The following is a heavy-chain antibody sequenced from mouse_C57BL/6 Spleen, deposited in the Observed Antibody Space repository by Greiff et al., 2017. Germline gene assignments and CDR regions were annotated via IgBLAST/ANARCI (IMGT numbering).Heavy chain of an antibody. V-gene: IGHV1-81*01. D-gene: IGHD2-3*01. J-gene: IGHJ4*01. CDR1: GYTFTSYG. Sequence: VKLVESGAELARPGASVKLSCKASGYTFTSYGISWVKQRTGQGLEWIGEIYPRSGNTYYNEKFKGKATLTADKSSSTAYMELRSLTSEDSAVYFCARDGYYEIYYAMDYWGQGTSVTVSS. CDR2: IYPRSGNT. CDR3: ARDGYYEIYYAMDY.